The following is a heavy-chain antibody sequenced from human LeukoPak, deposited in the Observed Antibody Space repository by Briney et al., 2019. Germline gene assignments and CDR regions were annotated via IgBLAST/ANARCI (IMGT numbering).Heavy chain of an antibody. V-gene: IGHV4-39*07. CDR3: ARAPTRSSDTVTGYLFDS. D-gene: IGHD3-9*01. Sequence: SETLSLTCSISGVSINNSSFSWGWIRQPPGKGLEWIGNIYFTGSTYYNPSLKSRVTISVDASKNHCSLKLRSVTAADTAVYYCARAPTRSSDTVTGYLFDSWGQGTLVTVSS. CDR2: IYFTGST. J-gene: IGHJ4*02. CDR1: GVSINNSSFS.